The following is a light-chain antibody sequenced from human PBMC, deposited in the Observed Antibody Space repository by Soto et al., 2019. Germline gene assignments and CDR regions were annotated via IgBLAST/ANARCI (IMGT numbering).Light chain of an antibody. Sequence: EVVMRQSPATLSVSPGEGATLSCRASQGIGDTLAWYQHKPGQAPRLLIYGASSRATGIPDRFSGSGSGTDFTLTISRLEPEDFAVYFCQHYGNSLWTFGQGTKVDIK. V-gene: IGKV3-20*01. CDR1: QGIGDT. CDR2: GAS. J-gene: IGKJ1*01. CDR3: QHYGNSLWT.